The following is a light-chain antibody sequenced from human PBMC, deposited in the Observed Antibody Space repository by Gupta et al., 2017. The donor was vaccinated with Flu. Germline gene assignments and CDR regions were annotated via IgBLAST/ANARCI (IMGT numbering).Light chain of an antibody. J-gene: IGKJ2*01. CDR1: QSFSRSY. Sequence: EIVLTQSPDTLSLSPGERVTLSCRASQSFSRSYLAWYQQKPGQSPRLLIYGASNRATGIPDRFSGSGSGTEFTLTVSRREPEEFAVYYCQNKSSSPFTFGQATNVQIK. CDR2: GAS. CDR3: QNKSSSPFT. V-gene: IGKV3-20*01.